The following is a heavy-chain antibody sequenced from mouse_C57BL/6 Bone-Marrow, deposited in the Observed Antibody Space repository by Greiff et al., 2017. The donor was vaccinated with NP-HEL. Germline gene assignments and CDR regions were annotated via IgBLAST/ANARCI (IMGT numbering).Heavy chain of an antibody. CDR2: IYPGSGNT. V-gene: IGHV1-66*01. J-gene: IGHJ3*01. D-gene: IGHD1-1*01. CDR3: AVGYYGLAWFAY. CDR1: GYSFTSYY. Sequence: QVQLQQSGPELVKPGASVKISCKASGYSFTSYYIHWVKQRPGQGLEWIGWIYPGSGNTKYNEKFKGKATLTADTSSSTAYMQLSSLTSEDSAVYYCAVGYYGLAWFAYWGQGTLVTVSA.